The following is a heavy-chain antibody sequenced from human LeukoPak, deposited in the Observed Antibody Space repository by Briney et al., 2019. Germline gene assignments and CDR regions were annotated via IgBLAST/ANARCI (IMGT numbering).Heavy chain of an antibody. J-gene: IGHJ4*02. CDR3: ARGTYYYDN. V-gene: IGHV4-30-2*01. CDR2: IYHSGST. Sequence: SHTLSLTCAVSGGSISSGGYSWSWIRQPPGKGLEWIGYIYHSGSTYDNPSLKSRVTISVDRSKNQFSLKVRYVTAADTAVYYWARGTYYYDNWGQGTLVTVSS. CDR1: GGSISSGGYS.